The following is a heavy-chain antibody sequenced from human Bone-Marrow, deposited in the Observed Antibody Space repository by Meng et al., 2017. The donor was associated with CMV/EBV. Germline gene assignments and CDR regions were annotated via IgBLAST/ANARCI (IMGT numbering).Heavy chain of an antibody. CDR3: ARHELWFGELSPQGFDP. Sequence: SLTSYWISWVRQVPGKGLEWMGRIDPSDSYNNYSPSFQGHVTISADQSISTAYLQWSSLKASDTAMYYCARHELWFGELSPQGFDPWGQGPLVTVSS. CDR2: IDPSDSYN. J-gene: IGHJ5*02. CDR1: SLTSYW. V-gene: IGHV5-10-1*01. D-gene: IGHD3-10*01.